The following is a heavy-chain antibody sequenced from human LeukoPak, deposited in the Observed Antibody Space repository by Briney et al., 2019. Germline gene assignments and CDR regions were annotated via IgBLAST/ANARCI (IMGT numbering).Heavy chain of an antibody. Sequence: GGSLRLSCAASGFTFRHYAMHWVRQAPGKGLEWVAVISYDGSHQYSADSVKGRLSISRDNSRHTLYLQMNSLRPEDTAVYYCARARNGTLKYWGQGTLVIVSS. CDR3: ARARNGTLKY. J-gene: IGHJ4*02. V-gene: IGHV3-30*01. CDR1: GFTFRHYA. D-gene: IGHD1-26*01. CDR2: ISYDGSHQ.